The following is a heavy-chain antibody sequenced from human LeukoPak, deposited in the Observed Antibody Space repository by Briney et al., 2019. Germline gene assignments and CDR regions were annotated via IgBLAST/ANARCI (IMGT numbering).Heavy chain of an antibody. V-gene: IGHV3-23*01. CDR3: AKEGIAVAVN. CDR1: GYTFSSYA. CDR2: ISDSGGRA. J-gene: IGHJ4*02. Sequence: GSLRLSCAASGYTFSSYAMSWVRQAPGKGLEWVSSISDSGGRAYYADSVKGRFTISRDNSKNTLYLQMNSLRAEDTAVYYCAKEGIAVAVNWGQGTLVTVSS. D-gene: IGHD6-19*01.